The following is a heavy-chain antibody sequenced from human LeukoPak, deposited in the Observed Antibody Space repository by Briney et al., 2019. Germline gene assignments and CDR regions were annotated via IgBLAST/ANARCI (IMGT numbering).Heavy chain of an antibody. V-gene: IGHV1-69*05. J-gene: IGHJ5*02. CDR3: ARDLDGTTEFDP. D-gene: IGHD1-1*01. CDR1: GGTFISYA. CDR2: IIPIFGTA. Sequence: SVKVSCKASGGTFISYAISWVRQAPGQGLEWMGGIIPIFGTANYAQKFQGRVTITTDESTSTAYMELSSLRSEDTAVYYCARDLDGTTEFDPWGQGTLVTVSS.